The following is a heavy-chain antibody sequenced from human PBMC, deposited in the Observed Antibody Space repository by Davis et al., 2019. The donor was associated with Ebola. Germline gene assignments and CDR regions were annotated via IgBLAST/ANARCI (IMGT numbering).Heavy chain of an antibody. V-gene: IGHV1-8*01. Sequence: AASVKVSCKASGYTFTTYDIHWVRQATGQGLEWMGWMNPNSENTGYAQKFQGRVTMTRSHSISTAYMELSSLRSEDTAVYYCARGGYFDWLTRWHYYGMDVCGQGTTVTVSS. CDR2: MNPNSENT. CDR3: ARGGYFDWLTRWHYYGMDV. J-gene: IGHJ6*02. CDR1: GYTFTTYD. D-gene: IGHD3-9*01.